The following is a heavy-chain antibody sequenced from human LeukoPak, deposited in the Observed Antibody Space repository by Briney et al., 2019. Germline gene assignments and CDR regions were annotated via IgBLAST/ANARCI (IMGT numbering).Heavy chain of an antibody. CDR3: ARAPTPIYDFWSGSFTATDY. CDR2: INPSGGST. CDR1: GYTFTSYY. J-gene: IGHJ4*02. V-gene: IGHV1-46*01. D-gene: IGHD3-3*01. Sequence: GASVKVSCKASGYTFTSYYMHWVRQAPGQGLEWMGIINPSGGSTSYAQKFQGRVTMTRDTSTSTVYMELSSLRSEDTAVYYCARAPTPIYDFWSGSFTATDYWGQGTLATVSS.